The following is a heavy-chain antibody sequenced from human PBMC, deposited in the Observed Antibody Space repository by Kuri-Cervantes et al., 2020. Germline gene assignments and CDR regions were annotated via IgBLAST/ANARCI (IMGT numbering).Heavy chain of an antibody. CDR2: IKQDGSEE. CDR1: ELSISTYW. CDR3: ARGYSGWSFDI. J-gene: IGHJ3*02. D-gene: IGHD6-19*01. V-gene: IGHV3-7*01. Sequence: GGSLRLSCVVSELSISTYWMSWVRQAPGKGLEWVAGIKQDGSEENYVDSLKGRFSISRDNAKNSLYLQMNSLRAEDTAVYYCARGYSGWSFDIWGQGTMVTVSS.